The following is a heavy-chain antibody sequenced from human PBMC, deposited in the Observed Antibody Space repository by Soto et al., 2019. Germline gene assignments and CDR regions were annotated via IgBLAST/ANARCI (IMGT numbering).Heavy chain of an antibody. J-gene: IGHJ6*02. Sequence: QVHLVESGGGVVQPGKSLRLSCVASGFTFDTYGIHWVRQAPGKGLQWVALISYEGSTTYYADSVRGRFTISRDNSKNALYLQMNTLRPEDTGVYYCARVTPGNNLYYFSGLDFWGQGTSVTVSS. CDR3: ARVTPGNNLYYFSGLDF. CDR2: ISYEGSTT. CDR1: GFTFDTYG. V-gene: IGHV3-30-3*01. D-gene: IGHD1-1*01.